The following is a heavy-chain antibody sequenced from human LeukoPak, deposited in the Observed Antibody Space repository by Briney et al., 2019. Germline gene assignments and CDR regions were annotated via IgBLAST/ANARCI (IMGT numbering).Heavy chain of an antibody. CDR3: ARYSSSWRSFDY. Sequence: GGSLRLSCAASGFTFSDYYMDWARQAPGKGLEWVGRTRNKANSYTTEYAASTKGRFTTSRDDSKNSLYLQMNSLKAEDTAVYYCARYSSSWRSFDYWGQGTLVTVSS. V-gene: IGHV3-72*01. D-gene: IGHD6-13*01. J-gene: IGHJ4*02. CDR1: GFTFSDYY. CDR2: TRNKANSYTT.